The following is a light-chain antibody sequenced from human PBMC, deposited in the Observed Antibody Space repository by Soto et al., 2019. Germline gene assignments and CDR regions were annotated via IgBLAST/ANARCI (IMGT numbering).Light chain of an antibody. CDR3: QSYDSSLSGYV. CDR2: GNS. V-gene: IGLV1-40*01. Sequence: QAVRTEPPSVCGAPGERVAISCTGSSSNIGAGYDVHWYHQFPGTAPKLLIYGNSNRPSGVPDRFSGSKSGTSASLAITGLQAEDEADYYCQSYDSSLSGYVFGTGTKVTVL. CDR1: SSNIGAGYD. J-gene: IGLJ1*01.